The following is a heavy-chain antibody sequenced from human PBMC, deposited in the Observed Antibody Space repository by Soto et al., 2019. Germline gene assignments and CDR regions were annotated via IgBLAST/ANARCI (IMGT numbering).Heavy chain of an antibody. V-gene: IGHV1-18*01. Sequence: QVQLVQSGPEVKKPGTSVKVSCKTSGYGFSNYVVSWVRQAPGQGLEWVGRVDPDNVHTKYAQKLQGRVTMATDTATNTAYMELGSLTFDDTAVYYCARGAASGYSYFYYMDVWGKGTTVTVSS. CDR2: VDPDNVHT. D-gene: IGHD6-13*01. CDR3: ARGAASGYSYFYYMDV. J-gene: IGHJ6*03. CDR1: GYGFSNYV.